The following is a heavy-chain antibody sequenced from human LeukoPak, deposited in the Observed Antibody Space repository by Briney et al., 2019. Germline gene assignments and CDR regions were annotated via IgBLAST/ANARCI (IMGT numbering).Heavy chain of an antibody. CDR2: ISGSGGST. D-gene: IGHD3-22*01. V-gene: IGHV3-23*01. CDR1: GFTLSSYA. J-gene: IGHJ4*02. Sequence: PGGSLRLSCAASGFTLSSYAMSWVRQAPGKGLEWVSSISGSGGSTYQADSVKGRFTISRDNSKNTLYLQMNSLRAEDTAVYYCAKDRDYYDSSGYYENDYWGQGTLVTVSS. CDR3: AKDRDYYDSSGYYENDY.